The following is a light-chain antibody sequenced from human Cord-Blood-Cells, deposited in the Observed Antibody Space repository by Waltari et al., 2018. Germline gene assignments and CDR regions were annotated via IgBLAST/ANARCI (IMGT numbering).Light chain of an antibody. CDR2: AAS. J-gene: IGKJ4*01. Sequence: DIQMTQSPSSLSASVGDRVTITCRASQSISSYLNWYQQKPGKAPKLLIYAASSLQSVVPSRFSGSGSGTDFTLTISSLQPEDFATYYGQQSYSTGTFGGGTKVEIK. CDR1: QSISSY. CDR3: QQSYSTGT. V-gene: IGKV1-39*01.